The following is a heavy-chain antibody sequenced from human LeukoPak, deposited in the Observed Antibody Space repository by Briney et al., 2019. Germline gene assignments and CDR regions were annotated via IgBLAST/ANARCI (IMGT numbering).Heavy chain of an antibody. D-gene: IGHD4-17*01. V-gene: IGHV3-23*01. CDR2: XXGSGGST. J-gene: IGHJ3*02. CDR3: AKALMTTVTTPGAFDI. CDR1: GFTFSSYA. Sequence: PGGSLRLSCAASGFTFSSYAMSWVRQAPGKGLXXXXXXXGSGGSTYYADSVKGRFTISRDNSKNTLYLQMNSLRAEDTAVYYCAKALMTTVTTPGAFDIWGQGTMVTVSS.